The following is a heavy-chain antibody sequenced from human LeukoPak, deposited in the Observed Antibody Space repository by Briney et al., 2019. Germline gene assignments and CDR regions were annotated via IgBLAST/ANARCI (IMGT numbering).Heavy chain of an antibody. CDR1: GGSIRSSY. Sequence: KASETLSLTCTVSGGSIRSSYWSWIRQPPGKGLEGMGCMFYSGTTNYNPSLKSRVTISVDTSKNQFSLKLSSVTAADTAVYYCARDLLSSGDYWGQGTLVTVSS. CDR3: ARDLLSSGDY. V-gene: IGHV4-59*01. J-gene: IGHJ4*02. CDR2: MFYSGTT.